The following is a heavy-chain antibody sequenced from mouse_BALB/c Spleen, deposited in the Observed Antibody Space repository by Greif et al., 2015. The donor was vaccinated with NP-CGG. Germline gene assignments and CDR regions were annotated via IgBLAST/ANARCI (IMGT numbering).Heavy chain of an antibody. CDR2: ISSGGGST. V-gene: IGHV5-12-1*01. Sequence: EVKVVESGGGLVKPGGSLKLSRAASGFAFSSYDMSWVRQTPEKRLEWVAYISSGGGSTYYPDTVKGRFTISRDNAKNTLYLQMSSLKSEDTAMYYCARRYGSFAYWGQGTLVTVSA. J-gene: IGHJ3*01. CDR1: GFAFSSYD. CDR3: ARRYGSFAY. D-gene: IGHD2-10*02.